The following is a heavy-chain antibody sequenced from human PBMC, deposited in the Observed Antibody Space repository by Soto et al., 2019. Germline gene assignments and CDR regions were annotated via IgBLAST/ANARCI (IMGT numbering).Heavy chain of an antibody. V-gene: IGHV1-69*13. CDR1: GGTFSSYA. CDR2: IIPIFGTA. J-gene: IGHJ4*02. D-gene: IGHD6-13*01. CDR3: AWLIAAAGGFEY. Sequence: ASVKVSCKASGGTFSSYAISWVRQAPGQGLEWMGGIIPIFGTANYAQKFQGRVTITADESTSTAYMELSSLRSEDTAVYYCAWLIAAAGGFEYWGQGTLVTVSS.